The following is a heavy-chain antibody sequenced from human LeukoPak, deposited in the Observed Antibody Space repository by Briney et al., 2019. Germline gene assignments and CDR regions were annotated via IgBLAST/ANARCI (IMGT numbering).Heavy chain of an antibody. CDR1: GFTFSSYE. J-gene: IGHJ5*02. V-gene: IGHV3-48*03. D-gene: IGHD4-17*01. CDR2: IGSSGNTV. CDR3: ARESAFGDYEPLDL. Sequence: GGSLRLSCAASGFTFSSYEMNWVRQAPGKGLEWVSYIGSSGNTVYYADSVKGRFAVSRDNAENSLYLQMYSLRADDTAVYYCARESAFGDYEPLDLWGQGTLVTVFS.